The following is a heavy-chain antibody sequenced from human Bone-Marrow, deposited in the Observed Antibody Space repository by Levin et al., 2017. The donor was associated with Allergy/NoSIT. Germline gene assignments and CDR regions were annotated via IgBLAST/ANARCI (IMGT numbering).Heavy chain of an antibody. CDR3: GRNGDFALDF. J-gene: IGHJ4*02. CDR2: IHHSGSS. D-gene: IGHD2-21*02. CDR1: GGSISIGYW. V-gene: IGHV4-4*02. Sequence: NPSETLSLTCAVSGGSISIGYWWSWVRQPPGKGLEWLGEIHHSGSSSYNPSLKGRLTMSVDKSKNHFFLRLNSVTAADTAVYYCGRNGDFALDFWGQGILVTVS.